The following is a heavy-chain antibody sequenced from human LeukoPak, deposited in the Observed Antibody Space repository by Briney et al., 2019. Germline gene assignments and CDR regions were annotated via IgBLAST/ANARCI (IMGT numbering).Heavy chain of an antibody. CDR2: ISSDGSNK. V-gene: IGHV3-30*18. CDR1: GFTFSSYG. CDR3: AKDRPLFLYSSGWYPLDY. J-gene: IGHJ4*02. Sequence: PGGSLRLSCAASGFTFSSYGMHWVRQAPGKGLEWVAVISSDGSNKYYADSVKGRFTISRDNSKNTLYLQMNSLRAEDTAVYYCAKDRPLFLYSSGWYPLDYWGQGTLVTVSS. D-gene: IGHD6-19*01.